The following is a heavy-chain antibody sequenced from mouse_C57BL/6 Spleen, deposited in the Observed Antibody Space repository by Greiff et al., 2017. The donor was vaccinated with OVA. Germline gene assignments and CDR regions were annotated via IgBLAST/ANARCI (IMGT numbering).Heavy chain of an antibody. J-gene: IGHJ4*01. Sequence: QVQLKQPGAELVKPGASVKLSCKASGYTFTSYWMHWVKQRPGRGLEWIGRIDPNSGGTKYNEKFKSKATLTVDKPSSTAYMQLSSLTSEDSAVYYCARSGLNWDGYAMDYWGQGTSVTVSS. D-gene: IGHD4-1*02. CDR2: IDPNSGGT. CDR3: ARSGLNWDGYAMDY. V-gene: IGHV1-72*01. CDR1: GYTFTSYW.